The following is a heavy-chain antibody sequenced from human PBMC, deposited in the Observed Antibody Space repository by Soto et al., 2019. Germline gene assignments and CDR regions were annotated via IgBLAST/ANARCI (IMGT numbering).Heavy chain of an antibody. J-gene: IGHJ4*02. V-gene: IGHV4-39*01. CDR2: IYYSGST. CDR3: ARHIRLPDSSSWGMGHFDY. Sequence: QLQLQESGPGLVKPSETLPVTCVVSGGSISSGTHYWTWIRQPPGKGLEWIASIYYSGSTYQNPSLKSRVIISVDMSKSQFSLKLSSVTAADTAVYYCARHIRLPDSSSWGMGHFDYWGQGTLVTVSS. D-gene: IGHD6-13*01. CDR1: GGSISSGTHY.